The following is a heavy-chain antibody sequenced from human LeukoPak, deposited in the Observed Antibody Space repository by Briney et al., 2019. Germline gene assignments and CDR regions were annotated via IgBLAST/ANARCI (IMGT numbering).Heavy chain of an antibody. CDR3: AKRGVVIRVILVGFHKEAYYFDS. V-gene: IGHV3-23*01. CDR2: ISDSGGRT. Sequence: GGSLRLSCAVSGVTFSNYGMSWVRQAPGKGLEWVAGISDSGGRTNYADSVKGRFTISRDNPKNTLYLQMNSLRAEDTAVYFCAKRGVVIRVILVGFHKEAYYFDSWGQGALVTVSS. D-gene: IGHD3-22*01. J-gene: IGHJ4*02. CDR1: GVTFSNYG.